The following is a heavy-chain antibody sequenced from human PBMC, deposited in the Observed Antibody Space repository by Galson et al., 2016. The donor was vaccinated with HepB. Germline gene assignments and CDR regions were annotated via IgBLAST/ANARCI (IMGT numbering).Heavy chain of an antibody. V-gene: IGHV4-4*02. Sequence: SETLSLTCAVSGGSISSSTWWSWVRQPPGKGLEWIGEIYHSGSTNYNPSLKSRVNISVDKSKNQFSLNLSSVTAADTAVYYCARDWGSGWYNYYGMDVWGQGTTVTVSS. CDR3: ARDWGSGWYNYYGMDV. CDR2: IYHSGST. J-gene: IGHJ6*02. CDR1: GGSISSSTW. D-gene: IGHD6-19*01.